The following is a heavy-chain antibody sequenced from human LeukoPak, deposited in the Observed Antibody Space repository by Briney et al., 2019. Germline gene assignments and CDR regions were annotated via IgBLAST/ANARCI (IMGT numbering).Heavy chain of an antibody. CDR1: GYSISSGYY. CDR3: ARDQKYYDFWSGPDEPTFDY. CDR2: IYHSGST. J-gene: IGHJ4*02. D-gene: IGHD3-3*01. V-gene: IGHV4-38-2*02. Sequence: SETLSLTCTVSGYSISSGYYWGWIRQPPGKGLEWIGSIYHSGSTYYNPSLKSRVTISVDTSKNQFSLKLSSVTAADTAVYYCARDQKYYDFWSGPDEPTFDYWGQGTLVTVSS.